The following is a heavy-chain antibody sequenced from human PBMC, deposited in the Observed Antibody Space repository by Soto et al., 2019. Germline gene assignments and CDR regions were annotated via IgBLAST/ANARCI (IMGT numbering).Heavy chain of an antibody. V-gene: IGHV3-30*18. Sequence: GGSLRLSCAASGFTFSNYGMHWVRQAPGKGLEWVAVISYDGSNKYYTDSVKGRFTISRDNSKNTLYLQMNSLRAEDTAVYYCAKVYYYDSSGYAGYYYGMDVWGQGTTVTVSS. CDR2: ISYDGSNK. J-gene: IGHJ6*02. CDR1: GFTFSNYG. CDR3: AKVYYYDSSGYAGYYYGMDV. D-gene: IGHD3-22*01.